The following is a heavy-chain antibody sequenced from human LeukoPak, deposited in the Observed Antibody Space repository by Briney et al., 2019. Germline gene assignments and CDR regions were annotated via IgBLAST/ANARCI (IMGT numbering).Heavy chain of an antibody. CDR1: GFTFSSYS. CDR3: AKGLGPKY. Sequence: GGSLRLSCAASGFTFSSYSMNWVRQAPGKGLVWVSRINPDGSTTTYADSVEGRFTISRDNSKNTLYLQMNSLRAEDTAVYYCAKGLGPKYWGQGTLVTVSS. J-gene: IGHJ4*02. CDR2: INPDGSTT. V-gene: IGHV3-74*01.